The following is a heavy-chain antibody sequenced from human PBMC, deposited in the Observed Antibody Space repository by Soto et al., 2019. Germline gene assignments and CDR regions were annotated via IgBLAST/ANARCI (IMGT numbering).Heavy chain of an antibody. CDR3: ASSYCGGDCYTDYYYYCVGMDV. D-gene: IGHD2-21*02. Sequence: ASVKVSCKASGGTFSSYAISWVRQAPGQGLEWMGGIIPIFGTANYAQKFQGRVTITADESTSTAYMELSSLRSEDTAVYYCASSYCGGDCYTDYYYYCVGMDVWGQGTTVTVSS. CDR2: IIPIFGTA. CDR1: GGTFSSYA. J-gene: IGHJ6*02. V-gene: IGHV1-69*13.